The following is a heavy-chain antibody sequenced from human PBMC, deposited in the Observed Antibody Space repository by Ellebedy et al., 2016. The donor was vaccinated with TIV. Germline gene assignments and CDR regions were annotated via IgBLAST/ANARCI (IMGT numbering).Heavy chain of an antibody. CDR1: GFTVSSNY. J-gene: IGHJ4*02. D-gene: IGHD4-17*01. V-gene: IGHV3-53*05. CDR3: AKDLSTHYGEIDY. Sequence: GGSLRLSCAASGFTVSSNYMSRVRQAPGKGLEWVSVIYSGGSTYYADSVKGRFTISRDNSKNTLFLQMNSLRAEDTAVYYCAKDLSTHYGEIDYWGQGTLVTVSS. CDR2: IYSGGST.